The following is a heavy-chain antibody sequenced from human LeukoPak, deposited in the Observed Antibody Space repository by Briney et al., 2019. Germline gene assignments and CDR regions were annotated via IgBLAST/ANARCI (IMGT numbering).Heavy chain of an antibody. CDR1: GFTFSDYY. J-gene: IGHJ4*02. CDR3: ARDGGLAPRGYSYGS. D-gene: IGHD5-18*01. CDR2: ISSSSSYT. V-gene: IGHV3-11*06. Sequence: GGSLRLSCAASGFTFSDYYMSWIRQAPGKGLEGVSYISSSSSYTNYADSVKGRFTISRDNAKNSLYLQMNSLRAEDTAVYYCARDGGLAPRGYSYGSWGQGTLVTVSS.